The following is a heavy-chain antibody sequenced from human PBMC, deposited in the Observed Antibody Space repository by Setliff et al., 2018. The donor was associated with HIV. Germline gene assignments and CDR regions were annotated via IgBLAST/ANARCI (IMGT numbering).Heavy chain of an antibody. D-gene: IGHD6-19*01. CDR1: GYTFTSYA. CDR2: INAGNGNT. J-gene: IGHJ4*02. CDR3: ARDPNQVGTVAGTLDY. Sequence: GGLVKVSCKASGYTFTSYAMHWLRQAPGQRFEWMGWINAGNGNTKYSQKFQDRVTITRDISASTTYMELSSLRSEDTAVYYCARDPNQVGTVAGTLDYWGQGTLVTVSS. V-gene: IGHV1-3*01.